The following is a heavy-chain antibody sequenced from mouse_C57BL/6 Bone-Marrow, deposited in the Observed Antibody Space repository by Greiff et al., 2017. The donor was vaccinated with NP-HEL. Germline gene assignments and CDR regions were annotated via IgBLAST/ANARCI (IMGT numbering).Heavy chain of an antibody. CDR3: ASTAQAPFDY. D-gene: IGHD3-2*02. CDR2: IWSGGST. CDR1: GFSLTSYG. J-gene: IGHJ2*01. V-gene: IGHV2-2*01. Sequence: QVQLQQSGPGLVQPSQSLSITCTVSGFSLTSYGVHWVRQSPGKGLEWLGVIWSGGSTDYNAAFISRLSISKDNSKSQVFFKMNSLQADDTAIYYCASTAQAPFDYWGQGTTLTVSS.